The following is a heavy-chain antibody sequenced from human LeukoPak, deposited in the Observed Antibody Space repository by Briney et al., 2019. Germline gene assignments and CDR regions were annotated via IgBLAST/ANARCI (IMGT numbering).Heavy chain of an antibody. V-gene: IGHV3-21*01. CDR2: ISGNTSYI. D-gene: IGHD1-14*01. CDR3: AREEMGGTTRSGALT. CDR1: GFTLFSYS. J-gene: IGHJ5*02. Sequence: GGSLRLSCVASGFTLFSYSINWVRQAPGKGLEWVSSISGNTSYIYYADSVKGRFTISRDNAKNSLYLQMNSLRAEDTAVYYCAREEMGGTTRSGALTWGQGTLVTVSS.